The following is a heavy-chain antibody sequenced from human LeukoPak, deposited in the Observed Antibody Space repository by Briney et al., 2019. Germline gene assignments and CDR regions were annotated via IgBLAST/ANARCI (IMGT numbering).Heavy chain of an antibody. V-gene: IGHV3-23*01. CDR1: VFIFSSYS. D-gene: IGHD3-22*01. J-gene: IGHJ4*02. CDR3: AKRSSGYRFDY. CDR2: ISGGGGST. Sequence: GWSLRLSCAACVFIFSSYSMSWVRPPRGRGLEWVSAISGGGGSTYYADSVKGRFTISRDNSKNTLYLQMNSLRAEDTAVYYCAKRSSGYRFDYWGQGTLVTVSS.